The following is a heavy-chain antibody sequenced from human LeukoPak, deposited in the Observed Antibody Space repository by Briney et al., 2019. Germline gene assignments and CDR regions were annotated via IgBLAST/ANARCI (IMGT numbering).Heavy chain of an antibody. Sequence: SETLSLTCTVSGGSVSSGSYYWSWIRQPPGKGLEWIGYIYYSGSTSYSPSLKSRVTISVDTSKNQFSLKLSSVTAADTAVYYCTRVCAKGDCYLLSGNWYFDLWGRGTLVTVSS. V-gene: IGHV4-61*01. CDR2: IYYSGST. D-gene: IGHD2-21*02. CDR1: GGSVSSGSYY. CDR3: TRVCAKGDCYLLSGNWYFDL. J-gene: IGHJ2*01.